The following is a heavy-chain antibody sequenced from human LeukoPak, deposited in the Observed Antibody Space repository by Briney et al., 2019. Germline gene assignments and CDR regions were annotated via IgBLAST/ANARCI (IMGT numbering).Heavy chain of an antibody. J-gene: IGHJ5*02. D-gene: IGHD6-13*01. V-gene: IGHV4-39*07. CDR2: IYYSGST. Sequence: SETLSLTCTVSGGSISSSSYYWGWIRQPPGKGLEWIGYIYYSGSTYYNPSLKSRVTISVDTSKNQFSLKLSSVTAADTAVYYCAIGYSSSWYSAANWFDPWGQGTLVTVSS. CDR3: AIGYSSSWYSAANWFDP. CDR1: GGSISSSSYY.